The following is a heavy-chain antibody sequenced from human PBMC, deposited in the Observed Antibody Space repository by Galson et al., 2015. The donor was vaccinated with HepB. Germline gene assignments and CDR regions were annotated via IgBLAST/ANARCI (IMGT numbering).Heavy chain of an antibody. V-gene: IGHV3-23*01. J-gene: IGHJ4*02. CDR3: AKQPTYYYDSSGYKYFDY. CDR1: GFTFSSYA. Sequence: SLRLSCAASGFTFSSYAMSWVRQAPGKGLEWVSGISGSGGSTNYADSVKGRFTISRDNSKNTLYLQMNSLRAEDTAVYYCAKQPTYYYDSSGYKYFDYWGQGTLVTVSS. CDR2: ISGSGGST. D-gene: IGHD3-22*01.